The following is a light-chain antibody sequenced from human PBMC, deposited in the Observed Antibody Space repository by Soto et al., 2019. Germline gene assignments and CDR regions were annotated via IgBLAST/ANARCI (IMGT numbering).Light chain of an antibody. CDR2: SAS. CDR3: QQRSTWPKT. Sequence: IVVTQSPATLSVSPGERATLSCRASQSISNYLAWYQQRPGQAPRLLLYSASNRATGIPVRFSGSGYGTDFTLTISSLEAEDFAVYYCQQRSTWPKTFGQGTKLEIK. V-gene: IGKV3-11*01. CDR1: QSISNY. J-gene: IGKJ2*01.